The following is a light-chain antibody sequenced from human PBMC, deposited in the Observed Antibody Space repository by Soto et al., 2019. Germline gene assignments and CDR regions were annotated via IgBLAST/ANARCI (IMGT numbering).Light chain of an antibody. Sequence: QSALTQPPSASGSPGQSVTISCTGTSSDVGGYNYVSWYQQYSGKAPKLILYEVNRRPSGVPDRFSGSKSGNTASLTVSGLQAEDEADYYCQSYDSSLSGVFGGGTKLTVL. CDR3: QSYDSSLSGV. CDR1: SSDVGGYNY. J-gene: IGLJ3*02. V-gene: IGLV2-8*01. CDR2: EVN.